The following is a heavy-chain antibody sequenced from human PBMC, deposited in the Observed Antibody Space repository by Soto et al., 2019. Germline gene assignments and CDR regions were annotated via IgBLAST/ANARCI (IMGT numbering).Heavy chain of an antibody. D-gene: IGHD3-10*01. V-gene: IGHV4-38-2*02. Sequence: SETLSLTCAVSGYSISSGYYWGWIRQPPGKGLEWIGSIYHSGSTYYNPSLKSRVTISVDTSKNQFSLKLSSVTAADTAVYYCARERTGGSGSYYNAQTSYYYYGMDVWGQGTTVTVSS. CDR1: GYSISSGYY. CDR3: ARERTGGSGSYYNAQTSYYYYGMDV. J-gene: IGHJ6*02. CDR2: IYHSGST.